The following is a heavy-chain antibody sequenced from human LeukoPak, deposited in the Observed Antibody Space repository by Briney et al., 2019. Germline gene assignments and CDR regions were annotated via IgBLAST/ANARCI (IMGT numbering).Heavy chain of an antibody. J-gene: IGHJ4*02. V-gene: IGHV1-2*02. CDR2: ISPKDGDT. Sequence: ASVKVSCKASGNTFTDYFTHWVRQVPGQRLEWMGWISPKDGDTKYAQKFQGRVTMSRDTSISTAYMELSSLISDDTALYYCATVVNWGQGTLVSVSS. CDR3: ATVVN. CDR1: GNTFTDYF.